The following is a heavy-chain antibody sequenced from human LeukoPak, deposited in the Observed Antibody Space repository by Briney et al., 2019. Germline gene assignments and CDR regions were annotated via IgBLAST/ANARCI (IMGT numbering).Heavy chain of an antibody. CDR3: ATYSILNAREFRY. V-gene: IGHV3-7*01. Sequence: PGGSLRLSCAGSGFTFSNSWMGWVRQAPGKGLEWVANVQHIGGETYYVDSVKGRFTISRDNAKNSVYLQMNSLGADDTAVYYCATYSILNAREFRYWGQGTLATVTS. CDR2: VQHIGGET. J-gene: IGHJ1*01. CDR1: GFTFSNSW. D-gene: IGHD4-11*01.